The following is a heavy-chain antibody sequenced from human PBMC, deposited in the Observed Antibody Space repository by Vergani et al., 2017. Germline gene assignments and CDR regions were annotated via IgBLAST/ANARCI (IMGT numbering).Heavy chain of an antibody. Sequence: QVQLVESGGGVVQPGRSLRLSCAASGFTFSSYAMHWVRQAPGKGLGWVAVISYDGSNKYYADSVKGRFTISRDNSKNTLYLQMNSLRAEDTAVYYCARDTGFLEWLVDYWGQGTLVTVSS. V-gene: IGHV3-30-3*01. J-gene: IGHJ4*02. CDR2: ISYDGSNK. CDR1: GFTFSSYA. D-gene: IGHD3-3*01. CDR3: ARDTGFLEWLVDY.